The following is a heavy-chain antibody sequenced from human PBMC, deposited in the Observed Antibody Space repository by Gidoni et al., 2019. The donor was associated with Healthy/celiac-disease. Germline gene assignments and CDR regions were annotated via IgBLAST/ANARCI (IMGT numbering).Heavy chain of an antibody. J-gene: IGHJ3*02. CDR2: ISSSSSTI. CDR1: GFTFSSYS. CDR3: ARQFIAARPFAFDI. D-gene: IGHD6-6*01. V-gene: IGHV3-48*02. Sequence: EVQMVESGGGLVQPGGSLRLSCAASGFTFSSYSMNWVRQAPGKGLEWVSYISSSSSTIYYADSVKGRFTISRDNAKNSLYLQMNSLRDEDTAVYYCARQFIAARPFAFDIWGQGTMVTVSS.